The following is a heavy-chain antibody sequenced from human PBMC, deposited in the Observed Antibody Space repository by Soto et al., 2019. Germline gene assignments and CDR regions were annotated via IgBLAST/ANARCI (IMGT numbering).Heavy chain of an antibody. CDR3: ARGRQQLARYWFDP. CDR1: GYTFTGYY. J-gene: IGHJ5*02. CDR2: INPNSGGT. V-gene: IGHV1-2*02. D-gene: IGHD6-13*01. Sequence: ASVKVSCKASGYTFTGYYMHWVRQAPGQGLEWMGWINPNSGGTNYALKFQGRVTMTRDTSISTAYMELSRLRSDDTAVYYCARGRQQLARYWFDPWGQGTLVTVSS.